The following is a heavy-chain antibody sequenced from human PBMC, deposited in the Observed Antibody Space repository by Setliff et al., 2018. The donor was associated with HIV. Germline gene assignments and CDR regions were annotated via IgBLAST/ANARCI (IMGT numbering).Heavy chain of an antibody. D-gene: IGHD2-2*01. Sequence: SETLSLTCTVSDDSISSNYWSWIRQSAGKGLEWVGRIYTGGRTNYNPSLKGRVTMSVDTSKNQFSLNLSSVTAADTAVYYCARDRMPMASWVPDKWSQGTLVTVSS. CDR1: DDSISSNY. CDR2: IYTGGRT. V-gene: IGHV4-4*07. J-gene: IGHJ4*02. CDR3: ARDRMPMASWVPDK.